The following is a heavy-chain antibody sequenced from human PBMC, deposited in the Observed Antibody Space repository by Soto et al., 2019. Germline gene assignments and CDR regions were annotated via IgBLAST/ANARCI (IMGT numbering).Heavy chain of an antibody. Sequence: PGKGLEWMGGIIPIFGTANYAQKFQGRVTITADESTSTAYMELSSLRSEDTAVYYCARVGLITIFGVVIMHGMEVWGQGTTVTVSS. D-gene: IGHD3-3*01. J-gene: IGHJ6*02. V-gene: IGHV1-69*01. CDR3: ARVGLITIFGVVIMHGMEV. CDR2: IIPIFGTA.